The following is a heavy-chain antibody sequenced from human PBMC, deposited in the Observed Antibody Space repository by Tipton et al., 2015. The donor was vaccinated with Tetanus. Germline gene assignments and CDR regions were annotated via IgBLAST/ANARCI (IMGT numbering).Heavy chain of an antibody. V-gene: IGHV3-23*01. CDR2: ISGSRLTP. J-gene: IGHJ6*04. CDR1: GFTFKSYT. D-gene: IGHD1-14*01. Sequence: SLRLSCAASGFTFKSYTMNWLRQAPGNGLEWVAAISGSRLTPYYADLLKGRFTISRDNSKNTLSLQLNSLRADDTAIYYCAKEALGVLNLWGKGTTVIVSS. CDR3: AKEALGVLNL.